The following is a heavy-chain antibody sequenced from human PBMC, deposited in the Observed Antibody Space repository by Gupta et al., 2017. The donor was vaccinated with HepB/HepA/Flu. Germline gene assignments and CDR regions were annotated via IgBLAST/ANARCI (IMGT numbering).Heavy chain of an antibody. CDR1: GFTFALYA. D-gene: IGHD5-18*01. Sequence: EVQLLESGGGLVQPGGSLRLSCAASGFTFALYAMTWVRQAPGKGLEWVSSVSDTGDRTYYADSVKGRFTSSRDNSKNTLYLQMNSLRAEDTALYYCAKVPWIQLWTYFDNWGQGTLVTVSS. CDR2: VSDTGDRT. V-gene: IGHV3-23*01. CDR3: AKVPWIQLWTYFDN. J-gene: IGHJ4*02.